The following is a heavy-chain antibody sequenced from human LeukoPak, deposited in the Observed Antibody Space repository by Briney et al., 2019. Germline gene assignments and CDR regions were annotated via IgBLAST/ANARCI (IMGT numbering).Heavy chain of an antibody. D-gene: IGHD1-14*01. CDR2: IHHNGSI. CDR1: GGSFSGYS. J-gene: IGHJ6*02. CDR3: ASGVREPSAMGYYHYYGMDV. Sequence: SETLSLTCAVYGGSFSGYSWNWIRQPPGKGLEWIGVIHHNGSINYNPALKSRVTISVDTSKNQFSLKLSSVTAADTAVYYCASGVREPSAMGYYHYYGMDVWGQGTTVTVSS. V-gene: IGHV4-34*01.